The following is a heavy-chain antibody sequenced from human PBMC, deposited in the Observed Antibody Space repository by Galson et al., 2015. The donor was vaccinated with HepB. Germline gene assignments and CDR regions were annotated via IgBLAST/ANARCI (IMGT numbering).Heavy chain of an antibody. V-gene: IGHV1-18*01. CDR1: GYTFTSYG. Sequence: SVKVSCKASGYTFTSYGISWVRQAPGQGLEWMGWISAYNGYTNYAQKLQGRVTMTTDTSTSTAYMELRSLRSDDTAVYYCAVDTLGAQMKAFDIWGQGTMVTVSS. CDR3: AVDTLGAQMKAFDI. CDR2: ISAYNGYT. J-gene: IGHJ3*02. D-gene: IGHD3-16*01.